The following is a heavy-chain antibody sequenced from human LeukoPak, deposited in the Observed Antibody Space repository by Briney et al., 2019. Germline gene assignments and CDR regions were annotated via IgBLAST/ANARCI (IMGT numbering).Heavy chain of an antibody. J-gene: IGHJ4*02. CDR3: TSGSYYNGGY. CDR2: IRSKANSYAT. V-gene: IGHV3-73*01. Sequence: GGSLRLSCAASGFTFSSYAMHWVRQASGKGLEWVGRIRSKANSYATAYAASVKGRFTISRDDSKNTAYLQMNSLKTEDTAVYYCTSGSYYNGGYWGQGTLVTVSS. D-gene: IGHD3-10*01. CDR1: GFTFSSYA.